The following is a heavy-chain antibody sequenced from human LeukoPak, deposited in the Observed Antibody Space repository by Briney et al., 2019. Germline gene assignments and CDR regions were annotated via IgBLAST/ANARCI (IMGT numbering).Heavy chain of an antibody. D-gene: IGHD3-22*01. J-gene: IGHJ3*02. V-gene: IGHV3-30*03. CDR1: GFTFSSYG. CDR3: ASWSYYDSSGYTRAFDI. Sequence: GGSLRLSCAASGFTFSSYGMHWVRQAPGKGLEWVAVISYDGSNKYYADSVKGRFTISRDNSKNTLYLQMNSLRAEDTAVYYCASWSYYDSSGYTRAFDIWGQGTMVTVSS. CDR2: ISYDGSNK.